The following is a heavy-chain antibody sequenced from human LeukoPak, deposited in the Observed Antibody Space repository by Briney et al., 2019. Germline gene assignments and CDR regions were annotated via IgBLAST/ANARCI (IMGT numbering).Heavy chain of an antibody. J-gene: IGHJ4*02. D-gene: IGHD5-18*01. CDR1: GGCISSHY. CDR3: ATIKRGSIFGYFDF. V-gene: IGHV4-59*11. CDR2: LFDSVNT. Sequence: PSETLSLTCTVSGGCISSHYWSWIRQPPGKGLEWIAYLFDSVNTKDNPSLQSRLTLSADTSKNQFSLRLSSVTAADTAVYYCATIKRGSIFGYFDFWGQGIKVTVSS.